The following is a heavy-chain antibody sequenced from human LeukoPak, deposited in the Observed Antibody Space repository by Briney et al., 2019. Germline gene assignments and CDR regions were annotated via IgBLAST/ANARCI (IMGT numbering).Heavy chain of an antibody. J-gene: IGHJ6*02. CDR3: TKPDLLWFGEDV. CDR1: GFIFSNAW. CDR2: IKSKTDGRTT. D-gene: IGHD3-10*01. V-gene: IGHV3-15*01. Sequence: GGSLRLSCAASGFIFSNAWMSWVRQAPGKGLEWVGRIKSKTDGRTTDYAAPVKGRFTISRDDSKNTLSLEMNSLKIEDTAVYYCTKPDLLWFGEDVWGQGTTVTVSS.